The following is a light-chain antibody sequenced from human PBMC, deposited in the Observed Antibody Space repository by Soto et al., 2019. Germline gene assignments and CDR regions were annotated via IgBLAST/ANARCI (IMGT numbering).Light chain of an antibody. J-gene: IGKJ1*01. V-gene: IGKV3-20*01. CDR2: GAS. CDR3: QQYAVSPWT. CDR1: PSISSNY. Sequence: EIVLTQSPGTLSLSPGERATLSCRASPSISSNYLAWYQQKPGQAPRLLIYGASTRATGIPDRFSGSESGTDFTLTISRLEAEDFAVYFYQQYAVSPWTFGQGTKVEIK.